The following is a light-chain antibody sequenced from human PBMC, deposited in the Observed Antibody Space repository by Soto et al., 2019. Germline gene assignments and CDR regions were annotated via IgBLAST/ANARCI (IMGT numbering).Light chain of an antibody. CDR2: GNS. Sequence: LTQPPSVSGAPGQRVTISCNGSSSNIGAGYDVHWYQQFPGTAPKLLIYGNSNRPSGVPDRFSGSKSGTSVSLAITGLQAEDEADYYCQSYDSSLTLYVFGTGTKVTVL. J-gene: IGLJ1*01. CDR3: QSYDSSLTLYV. V-gene: IGLV1-40*01. CDR1: SSNIGAGYD.